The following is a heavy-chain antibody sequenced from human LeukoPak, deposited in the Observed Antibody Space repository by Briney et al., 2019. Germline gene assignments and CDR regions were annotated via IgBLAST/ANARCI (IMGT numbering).Heavy chain of an antibody. D-gene: IGHD5-18*01. CDR3: ARDSSGHTAFDY. CDR1: GYTFTSYA. CDR2: INAGNGNT. V-gene: IGHV1-3*01. Sequence: ASVKVSCKASGYTFTSYAMHWVRQAPGQRLEWMGWINAGNGNTKYSQKFQDRVTITRDTSASTAYMELRSLRSDDTAVYYCARDSSGHTAFDYWGQGTLVTVSS. J-gene: IGHJ4*02.